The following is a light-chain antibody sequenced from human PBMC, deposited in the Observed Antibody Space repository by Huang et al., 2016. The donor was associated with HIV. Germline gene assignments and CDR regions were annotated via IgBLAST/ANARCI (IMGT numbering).Light chain of an antibody. V-gene: IGKV3-15*01. CDR2: GAS. J-gene: IGKJ3*01. CDR1: QSVGTK. CDR3: QQYDNPPTT. Sequence: EIIMTQFPATLSVSPGERATLSCRASQSVGTKSAWYQQKPGQAPRLLSFGASNRATGIPARFSGSGSGTEFTLTISNLQSEDFAVYYCQQYDNPPTTFGPGTKVDV.